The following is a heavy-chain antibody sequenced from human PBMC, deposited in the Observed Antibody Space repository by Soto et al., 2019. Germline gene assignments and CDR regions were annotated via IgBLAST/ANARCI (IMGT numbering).Heavy chain of an antibody. V-gene: IGHV3-23*01. J-gene: IGHJ5*02. Sequence: EVQLLESGGGLVQPGGSLRLSCAASGFTFSSYAMSWVRQAPGKGLEWVSAISGSGGSTYYADSVKGRFTISRDNSKNTLYLQMNSLRSEDPAVYYCAKEGYRSSWYRAGGWFDPWGQGTLVTVSS. CDR2: ISGSGGST. CDR1: GFTFSSYA. CDR3: AKEGYRSSWYRAGGWFDP. D-gene: IGHD6-13*01.